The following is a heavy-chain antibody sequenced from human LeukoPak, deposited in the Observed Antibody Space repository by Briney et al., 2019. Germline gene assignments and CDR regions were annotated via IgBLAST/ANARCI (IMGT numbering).Heavy chain of an antibody. CDR1: GFTFRSYW. D-gene: IGHD5-18*01. Sequence: TGGSLRLSCAASGFTFRSYWMHWVRQAPGKGLVWVSRVSNDGSSTTYADSVKGRLTISRDNAKNSLYLQMNSLRAEDTAVYYCARGYTCGYWGQGTLVIVSS. CDR2: VSNDGSST. V-gene: IGHV3-74*03. CDR3: ARGYTCGY. J-gene: IGHJ4*02.